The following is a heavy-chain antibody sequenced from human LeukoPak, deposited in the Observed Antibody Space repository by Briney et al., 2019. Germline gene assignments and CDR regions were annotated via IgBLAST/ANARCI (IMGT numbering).Heavy chain of an antibody. CDR1: GYTFTSYG. J-gene: IGHJ4*02. V-gene: IGHV1-18*01. CDR2: ISAYNGNT. Sequence: ASVKVSCKASGYTFTSYGISWVRQAPGQGLEWMGWISAYNGNTNYAQELQGRVTMTTDTSTSTAYMELRSLRSDDTAVYYCARDGLEYYYDSSGYYFSDYWGQGTLVTVSS. D-gene: IGHD3-22*01. CDR3: ARDGLEYYYDSSGYYFSDY.